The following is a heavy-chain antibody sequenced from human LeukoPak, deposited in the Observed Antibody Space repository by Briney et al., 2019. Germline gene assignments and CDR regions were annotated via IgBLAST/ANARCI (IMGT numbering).Heavy chain of an antibody. CDR2: VYYSGTT. Sequence: SETLSLTCSVSGGSISTYYWSWIRQTPGKGLEWIGYVYYSGTTNYNPSLKGRVTISSDTSKNQFSLNLRSVNVADTAIYYCARHGGSLGYFDSWAQGTLVTVSS. J-gene: IGHJ4*02. CDR3: ARHGGSLGYFDS. V-gene: IGHV4-59*08. CDR1: GGSISTYY. D-gene: IGHD1-26*01.